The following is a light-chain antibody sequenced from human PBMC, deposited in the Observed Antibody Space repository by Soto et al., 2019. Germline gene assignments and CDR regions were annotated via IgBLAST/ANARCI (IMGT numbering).Light chain of an antibody. Sequence: EIVLTQSPGTLSLSPGERATLSCRARQSVTSNHLTWYQQKPGQAPRLLIYGASNRAIGIPDRFSGSGSGTDFTLTISRLEPEDFAVYYCQQYGSTPLTFGGGTKVEIK. J-gene: IGKJ4*01. CDR1: QSVTSNH. CDR2: GAS. V-gene: IGKV3-20*01. CDR3: QQYGSTPLT.